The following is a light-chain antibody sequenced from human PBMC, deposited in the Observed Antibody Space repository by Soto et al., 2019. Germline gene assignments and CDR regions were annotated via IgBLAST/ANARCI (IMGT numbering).Light chain of an antibody. CDR1: NSNIGYNY. Sequence: QSVLTQPPSVSAAPGQKVTISCSGSNSNIGYNYVSWYQQLPGTAPKLLIYDNDKRPSGIPDRFSGSQSGTSATLGITGLQTGDEADYYCGTWDSSLSVWVFGGGTKSPS. CDR3: GTWDSSLSVWV. J-gene: IGLJ3*02. CDR2: DND. V-gene: IGLV1-51*01.